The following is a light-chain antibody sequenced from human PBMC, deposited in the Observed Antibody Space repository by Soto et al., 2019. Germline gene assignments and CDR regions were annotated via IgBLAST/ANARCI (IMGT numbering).Light chain of an antibody. J-gene: IGKJ5*01. CDR2: DTS. CDR1: QNIDNK. Sequence: EIVMTQSPASLSVSPGERATLSCRASQNIDNKLAWYQQKPGQAPRLLIYDTSTRATGIPARFSGSGSGTEFTLTISSLQSEDFAVYYCQQYNKWPPITFGQGTRLEI. V-gene: IGKV3-15*01. CDR3: QQYNKWPPIT.